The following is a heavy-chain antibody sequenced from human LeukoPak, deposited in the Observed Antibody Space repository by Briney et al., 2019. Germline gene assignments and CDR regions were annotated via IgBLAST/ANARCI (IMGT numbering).Heavy chain of an antibody. D-gene: IGHD1-1*01. Sequence: PGESLRLSCAASGFTFTTYTMNWVRQAPGRGLEWVSSISSSTSHIYYADSVKGRFTISRDNAKNSLYLQMNSLRAEDTAVYYCARGGTTGTTNFDPWGQGTLVTVSS. V-gene: IGHV3-21*01. CDR3: ARGGTTGTTNFDP. J-gene: IGHJ5*02. CDR2: ISSSTSHI. CDR1: GFTFTTYT.